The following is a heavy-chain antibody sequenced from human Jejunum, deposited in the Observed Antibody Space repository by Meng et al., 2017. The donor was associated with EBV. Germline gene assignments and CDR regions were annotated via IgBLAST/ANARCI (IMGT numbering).Heavy chain of an antibody. CDR2: INEDGRIT. J-gene: IGHJ4*02. CDR1: GFTFSSYW. Sequence: EVHLVESGGGLVRPGGSLRLSCAASGFTFSSYWMHWFRQAPGKGLVWVSRINEDGRITTYADSVKGRFTISRDNTKNTLYLQMNSLRAEDTAVYFCSRDLVGSADDWGQGTLVTVSS. D-gene: IGHD6-25*01. CDR3: SRDLVGSADD. V-gene: IGHV3-74*01.